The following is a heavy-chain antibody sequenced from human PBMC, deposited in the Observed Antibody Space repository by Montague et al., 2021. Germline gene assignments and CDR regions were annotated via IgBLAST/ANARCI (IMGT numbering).Heavy chain of an antibody. J-gene: IGHJ4*02. CDR1: GGSLSGYY. D-gene: IGHD6-19*01. V-gene: IGHV4-34*01. CDR2: INHSGSA. CDR3: ARGLFGTVNGQYSGGWYYFDK. Sequence: SEILSLTCGLSGGSLSGYYWAWIRQTPGKGLEWIGNINHSGSAKYNPSLKNQVSISVATSNNQFFLALTSVTAADTAMYFCARGLFGTVNGQYSGGWYYFDKWGQGTMVTVSS.